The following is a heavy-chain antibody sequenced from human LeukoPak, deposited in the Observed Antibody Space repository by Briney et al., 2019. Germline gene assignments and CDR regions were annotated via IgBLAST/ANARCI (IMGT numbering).Heavy chain of an antibody. CDR2: IYYSGST. Sequence: PSETLSLTCTVSGGSISSYYWSWIRQPPGKGLEWIGYIYYSGSTNYNPSLKSRVTISVDTSKNQFSLKLSSVTAADTAVYYCARGVYESRSEILSIAAAGPGMDYWGQGTLVTVSS. CDR3: ARGVYESRSEILSIAAAGPGMDY. D-gene: IGHD6-13*01. V-gene: IGHV4-59*12. CDR1: GGSISSYY. J-gene: IGHJ4*02.